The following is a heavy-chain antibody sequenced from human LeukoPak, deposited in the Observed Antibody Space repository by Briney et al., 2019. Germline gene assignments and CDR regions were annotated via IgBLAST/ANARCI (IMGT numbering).Heavy chain of an antibody. Sequence: SETLSLTCTVSGGSISSSSYYWGWIRQPPGKGLEWIGSIYYSGSTYYNPSLESRVTMSVDTSKNQFSLRLSSVTAADTAVYYCAREACTNGNCDAFDIWGQGTVVTASS. V-gene: IGHV4-39*07. CDR2: IYYSGST. J-gene: IGHJ3*02. CDR1: GGSISSSSYY. CDR3: AREACTNGNCDAFDI. D-gene: IGHD2-8*01.